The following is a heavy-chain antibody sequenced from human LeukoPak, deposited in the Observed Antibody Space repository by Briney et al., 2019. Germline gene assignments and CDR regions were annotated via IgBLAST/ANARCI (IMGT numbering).Heavy chain of an antibody. J-gene: IGHJ4*02. V-gene: IGHV1-18*01. CDR1: GYTFTSYG. CDR2: ISAYNGNT. CDR3: ARMETLYSRPDY. D-gene: IGHD3-16*01. Sequence: ASVKVSCKASGYTFTSYGISWVRQAPGQGLEWMGWISAYNGNTNYAQKLQGSVTMTTDTSTSTAYMELRSLRSDDTAVYYCARMETLYSRPDYWGQGTLVTVSS.